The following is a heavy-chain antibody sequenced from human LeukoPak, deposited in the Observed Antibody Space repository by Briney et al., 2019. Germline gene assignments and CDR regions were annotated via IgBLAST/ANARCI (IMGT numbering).Heavy chain of an antibody. CDR1: GFTFSSYA. J-gene: IGHJ5*02. D-gene: IGHD6-6*01. CDR2: ISSSSSYI. CDR3: ARDLKSGIAARSYNWFDP. V-gene: IGHV3-21*01. Sequence: GGSLRLSCAAPGFTFSSYAMHWVRQAPGKGLEWVSSISSSSSYIYYADSVKGRFTISRDNAKNSLYLQMNSLRAEDTAVYYCARDLKSGIAARSYNWFDPWGQGTLVTVSS.